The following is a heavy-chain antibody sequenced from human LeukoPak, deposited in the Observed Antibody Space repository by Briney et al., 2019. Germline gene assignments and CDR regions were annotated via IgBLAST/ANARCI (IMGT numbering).Heavy chain of an antibody. CDR2: ISSSGGST. CDR3: AKGAATMGDC. D-gene: IGHD5-12*01. V-gene: IGHV3-23*01. J-gene: IGHJ4*02. CDR1: GFTFSSHA. Sequence: PGGSLRLSCAASGFTFSSHAMSWVPQAAGKGLEWVSGISSSGGSTYYADSVKGRFTISRDNSKNTLYLQMNSLRGEDTAVYYCAKGAATMGDCWGQGILVTVSS.